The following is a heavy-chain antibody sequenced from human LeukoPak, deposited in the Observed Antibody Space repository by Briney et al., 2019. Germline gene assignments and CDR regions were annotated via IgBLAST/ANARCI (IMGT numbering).Heavy chain of an antibody. J-gene: IGHJ6*02. D-gene: IGHD6-19*01. Sequence: GGSLRLSCAASGFTFSSYSMNWVRQAPGKGLEWVSSISSSSSYIYYADSVKGRFTISRDNAKNSLYLQMNSLRAEDTAVYYCARATLPYSSGWDTYYYYGMDVWGQGTTVTVSS. V-gene: IGHV3-21*01. CDR1: GFTFSSYS. CDR3: ARATLPYSSGWDTYYYYGMDV. CDR2: ISSSSSYI.